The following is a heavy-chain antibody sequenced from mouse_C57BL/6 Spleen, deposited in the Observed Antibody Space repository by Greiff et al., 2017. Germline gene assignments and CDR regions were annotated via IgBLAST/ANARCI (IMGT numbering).Heavy chain of an antibody. V-gene: IGHV1-61*01. Sequence: QVQLQQPGAELVRPGSSVKLSCKASGYTFTSYWMDWVKQRPGQGLEWIGNIYPSDSETPYNQKFKDKATLTVDKSASTAYMQLSSLTSEDSAVYYCARKRTHAMDYWGQGTSVTVSS. CDR3: ARKRTHAMDY. CDR2: IYPSDSET. J-gene: IGHJ4*01. CDR1: GYTFTSYW.